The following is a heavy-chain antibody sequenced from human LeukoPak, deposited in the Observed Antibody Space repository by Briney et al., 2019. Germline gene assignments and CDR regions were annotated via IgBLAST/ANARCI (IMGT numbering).Heavy chain of an antibody. CDR1: GGSFSGYY. CDR3: ARWTGYYDILTGYSLPFDY. Sequence: SETLSLTCAVYGGSFSGYYWSWIRQPPGKGLEWIGEINHSGSTNYNPSLKSRVTISVDTSKNQFSLKLSSVTAADTAVYYCARWTGYYDILTGYSLPFDYWGQGTLVTVSS. J-gene: IGHJ4*02. CDR2: INHSGST. V-gene: IGHV4-34*01. D-gene: IGHD3-9*01.